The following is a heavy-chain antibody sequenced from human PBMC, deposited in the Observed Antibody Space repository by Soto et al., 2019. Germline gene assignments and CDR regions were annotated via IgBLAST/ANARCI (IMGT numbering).Heavy chain of an antibody. D-gene: IGHD2-2*02. Sequence: QVQLVESGGGVVQPGRSLTLSCAASGFSLNSYAMHWVRQAPGKGLEWVAVISYDGSNIFYGDSVKGRFTISRDNSKNTVYLQRASLRTEDTAVYYCESDCSSHTCYRQGGMDVWGQGTTVTVSS. V-gene: IGHV3-30-3*01. CDR2: ISYDGSNI. CDR1: GFSLNSYA. J-gene: IGHJ6*02. CDR3: ESDCSSHTCYRQGGMDV.